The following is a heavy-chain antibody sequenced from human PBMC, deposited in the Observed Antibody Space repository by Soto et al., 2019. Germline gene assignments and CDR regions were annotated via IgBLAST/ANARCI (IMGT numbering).Heavy chain of an antibody. CDR3: ARDRERDSSSGYYYGMDV. V-gene: IGHV3-21*01. CDR1: GFTFSSYS. D-gene: IGHD6-13*01. J-gene: IGHJ6*02. Sequence: GGSLRLSCAASGFTFSSYSMNWVRQAPGKGLEWVSSISSSSSYIYYADSVKGRFTISRDNAKNSLYLQMNSLRAEDTAVYYCARDRERDSSSGYYYGMDVWGQGTTVTVSS. CDR2: ISSSSSYI.